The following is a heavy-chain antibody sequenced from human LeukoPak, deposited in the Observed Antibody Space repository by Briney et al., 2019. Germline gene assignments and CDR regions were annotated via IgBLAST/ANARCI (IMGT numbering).Heavy chain of an antibody. CDR3: ARDPARSFDI. J-gene: IGHJ3*02. CDR2: IWFDGSNR. Sequence: GRSLRLSCTASGFTFTNYGLHWVRQAPGKGPEWVAAIWFDGSNRYYVDSVQGRFTISRDNSKNTVYLQMNSLRAEDTAVYYCARDPARSFDIWGQGTMVTVSS. V-gene: IGHV3-33*01. CDR1: GFTFTNYG.